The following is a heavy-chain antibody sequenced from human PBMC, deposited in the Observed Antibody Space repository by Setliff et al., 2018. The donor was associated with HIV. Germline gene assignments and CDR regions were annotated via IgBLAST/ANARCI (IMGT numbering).Heavy chain of an antibody. Sequence: SETLSLTCSVSGGSISSGSYYWNWIRQPAGRGLEWIGRIYTSGSTNYNPSLQSRITISVDTSKNQFSLKLSSVTAADTAVYYCTRTNPLAAPPFDFWGQGTLVTVSS. J-gene: IGHJ4*02. D-gene: IGHD6-13*01. CDR3: TRTNPLAAPPFDF. V-gene: IGHV4-61*02. CDR2: IYTSGST. CDR1: GGSISSGSYY.